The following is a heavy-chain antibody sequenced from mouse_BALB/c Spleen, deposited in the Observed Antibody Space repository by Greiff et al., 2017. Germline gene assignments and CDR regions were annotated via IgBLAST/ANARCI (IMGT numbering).Heavy chain of an antibody. J-gene: IGHJ1*01. V-gene: IGHV1-7*01. Sequence: VKLQESGAELAKPGASVKMSCKASGYTFTSYWMHWVKQRPGQGLEWIGYINPSTGYTEYNQKFKDKATLTADKSSSTAYMQLSSLTSEDSAVYYCARSQVRRYFDVWGAGTTVTVSS. D-gene: IGHD2-14*01. CDR1: GYTFTSYW. CDR3: ARSQVRRYFDV. CDR2: INPSTGYT.